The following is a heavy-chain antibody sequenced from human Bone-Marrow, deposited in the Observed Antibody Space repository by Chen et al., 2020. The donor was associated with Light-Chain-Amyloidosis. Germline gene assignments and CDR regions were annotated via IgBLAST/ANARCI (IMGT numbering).Heavy chain of an antibody. Sequence: EVQLEQSGPEVKKPGESLKISCKGSGYTFPNYWIGWVRQMPGKGLEWMGVIYPDHSDARYSPSFEGQVTISADKSITTAYLQWRSLKASDTVMYYCARRRDGYNFDYWGQGTLVTVSS. CDR1: GYTFPNYW. V-gene: IGHV5-51*01. CDR3: ARRRDGYNFDY. D-gene: IGHD5-12*01. CDR2: IYPDHSDA. J-gene: IGHJ4*02.